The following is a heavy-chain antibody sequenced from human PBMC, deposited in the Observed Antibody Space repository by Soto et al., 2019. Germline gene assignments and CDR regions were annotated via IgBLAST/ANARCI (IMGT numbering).Heavy chain of an antibody. Sequence: QVQLVQSGVEVKKPGASVKVSCKASGYTFTTFGITWVRQAPGQGLQWMGWINAFNGNTNYAQKLQGRVTMTTDTSTSTAYMELRSLRSDDTAAYFCARQNAEYFQNWGQGTLVTVS. V-gene: IGHV1-18*01. CDR3: ARQNAEYFQN. J-gene: IGHJ1*01. CDR2: INAFNGNT. CDR1: GYTFTTFG.